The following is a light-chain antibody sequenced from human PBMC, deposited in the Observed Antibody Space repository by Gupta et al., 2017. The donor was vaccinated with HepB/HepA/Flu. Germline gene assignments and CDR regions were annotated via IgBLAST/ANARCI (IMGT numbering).Light chain of an antibody. V-gene: IGKV3-20*01. Sequence: EIVLTQSPGTLSLSPGERATLSCRASQSVSSSYLAWYQQKPGQAPRLLIYGASSRATGIPDRFSGSGSGTEFTLTISRLEPEDFAVYYCQQDGSSPLTFGHGTKVDIK. CDR2: GAS. CDR1: QSVSSSY. CDR3: QQDGSSPLT. J-gene: IGKJ3*01.